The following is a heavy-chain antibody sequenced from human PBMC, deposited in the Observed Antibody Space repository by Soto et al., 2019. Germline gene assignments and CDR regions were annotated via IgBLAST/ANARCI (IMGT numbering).Heavy chain of an antibody. J-gene: IGHJ6*02. Sequence: PSETLSLTCTVSGGSISSGGYYWSWIRQHPGKGLEWIGYIYYSGSTYYNPSLKSRVTISVDTSKNQFSLKLSSVTAADTAVYYCARDHDISYYGSGISGMDVWGQGTTVTVSS. CDR3: ARDHDISYYGSGISGMDV. D-gene: IGHD3-10*01. CDR1: GGSISSGGYY. V-gene: IGHV4-31*03. CDR2: IYYSGST.